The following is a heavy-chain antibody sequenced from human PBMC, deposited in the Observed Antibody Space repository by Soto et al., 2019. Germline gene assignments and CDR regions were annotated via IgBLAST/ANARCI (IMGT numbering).Heavy chain of an antibody. CDR3: AKYLSYCSCDSYVGSYYYMDV. CDR2: ISGSGGST. D-gene: IGHD2-15*01. Sequence: AISGSGGSTYYAESVKGRFTISRDNSKNTLYLQMNSLRADDTAVYYCAKYLSYCSCDSYVGSYYYMDVWGKGTTVTVSS. V-gene: IGHV3-23*01. J-gene: IGHJ6*03.